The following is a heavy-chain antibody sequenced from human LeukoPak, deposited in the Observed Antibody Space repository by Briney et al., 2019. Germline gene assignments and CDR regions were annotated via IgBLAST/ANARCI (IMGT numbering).Heavy chain of an antibody. D-gene: IGHD3-22*01. V-gene: IGHV3-30*18. Sequence: PGGSLRLSCAASGFTFSSYGMHWVRQAPGKGLEWVAVISYDGSNKYYADSVKGRFTISRDNSKNTLYLQMNSLRAEDTAVYYCAKASYYYDSSGYYRNYYYYYGMDVWGQGTTVTVSS. CDR3: AKASYYYDSSGYYRNYYYYYGMDV. J-gene: IGHJ6*02. CDR1: GFTFSSYG. CDR2: ISYDGSNK.